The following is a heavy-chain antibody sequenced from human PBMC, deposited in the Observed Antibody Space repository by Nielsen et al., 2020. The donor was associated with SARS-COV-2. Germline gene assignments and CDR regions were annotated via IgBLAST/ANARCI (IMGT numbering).Heavy chain of an antibody. CDR3: ARGYSSSSSLDHLGRYYYYYYMDV. CDR2: IYYSGST. Sequence: SETLSLTCTVSGGSISSYYWSWIRQPPGKGLEWIGYIYYSGSTNYNPSLKSRVTISVDTSKNQFSLKLSSVTAADTAVYYCARGYSSSSSLDHLGRYYYYYYMDVWGKGTTVTVSS. V-gene: IGHV4-59*01. J-gene: IGHJ6*03. CDR1: GGSISSYY. D-gene: IGHD6-6*01.